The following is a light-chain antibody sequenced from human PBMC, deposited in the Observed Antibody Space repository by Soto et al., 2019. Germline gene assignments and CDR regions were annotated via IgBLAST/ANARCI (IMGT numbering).Light chain of an antibody. Sequence: QSALTQPASVSGSPGQSITISCTGTSSDVGGYNYVSWYQQHPGKAPKLMIYDVSNRPSGVSNRFSGSKSGNTASLTISGLQAEDEADYYCRSYTSSSPPVVFGGGTKLTVL. V-gene: IGLV2-14*01. CDR1: SSDVGGYNY. J-gene: IGLJ2*01. CDR2: DVS. CDR3: RSYTSSSPPVV.